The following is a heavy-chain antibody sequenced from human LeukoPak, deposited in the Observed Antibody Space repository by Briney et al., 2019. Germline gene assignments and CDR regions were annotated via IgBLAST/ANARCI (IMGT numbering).Heavy chain of an antibody. CDR3: ARDQWAVAGAHYGMDV. CDR1: GFTFDDYG. D-gene: IGHD6-19*01. V-gene: IGHV3-20*04. J-gene: IGHJ6*02. CDR2: INWNGGST. Sequence: PGGSLRLSCAASGFTFDDYGLSWVRQAPGKGLEWVSGINWNGGSTAYADSVKGRFTISRDNAKNSLYLQMNSLRAEDTAVYYCARDQWAVAGAHYGMDVWGQGTTVTVSS.